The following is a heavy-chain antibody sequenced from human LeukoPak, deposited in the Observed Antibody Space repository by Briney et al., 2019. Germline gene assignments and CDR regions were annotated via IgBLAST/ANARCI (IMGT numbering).Heavy chain of an antibody. Sequence: GGSLRLSCAASGFTFSSYGMSWVRQAPGKGLEWVSAISGSGGSTYYADSVKGRFTISRDNSKNTLYLQMNSLRAEDTAVYYCARGSGWYGFDLWGRGTLVTVSS. V-gene: IGHV3-23*01. CDR3: ARGSGWYGFDL. CDR2: ISGSGGST. CDR1: GFTFSSYG. J-gene: IGHJ2*01. D-gene: IGHD6-19*01.